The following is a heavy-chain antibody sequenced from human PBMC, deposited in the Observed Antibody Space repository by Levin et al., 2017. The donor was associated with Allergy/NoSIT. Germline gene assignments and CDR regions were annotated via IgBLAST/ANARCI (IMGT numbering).Heavy chain of an antibody. Sequence: IGQPQRKGLEWIGEINHSGSTNYNPSLKSRVTISVDTSKNQFSLKLSSVTAADTAVYYCARVSGMGDYVWGSYRRPFDYWGQGTLVTVSS. V-gene: IGHV4-34*01. D-gene: IGHD3-16*02. CDR3: ARVSGMGDYVWGSYRRPFDY. CDR2: INHSGST. J-gene: IGHJ4*02.